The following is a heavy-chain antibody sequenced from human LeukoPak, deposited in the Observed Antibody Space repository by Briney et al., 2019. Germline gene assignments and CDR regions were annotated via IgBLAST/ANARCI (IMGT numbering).Heavy chain of an antibody. V-gene: IGHV3-66*01. CDR1: GFTFSSNY. J-gene: IGHJ4*02. CDR2: IYSGGST. D-gene: IGHD3-10*01. Sequence: PGGSLRLSCAASGFTFSSNYMSWVRQAPGKGLEWVSVIYSGGSTYYADSVKGRFTISRDNSKNTLYLQMNSLRAEDTAVYYCARGPSYYYGSGSFIDYWGQGTLVTVSS. CDR3: ARGPSYYYGSGSFIDY.